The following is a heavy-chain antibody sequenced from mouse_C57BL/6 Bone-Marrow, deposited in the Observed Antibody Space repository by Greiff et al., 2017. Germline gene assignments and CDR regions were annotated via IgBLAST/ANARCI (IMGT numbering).Heavy chain of an antibody. CDR2: ISSLAYSI. Sequence: EVQLQESGGGLVQPGGSLKLSCAASGFTFSDYGMAWVRQAPRKGPEWVAFISSLAYSIYYADTVTGRFTISRENAKNTLYLEMSSLRSEDTAMDYCARHDNGQEYVDVWGKGTTVTVSS. CDR1: GFTFSDYG. J-gene: IGHJ1*03. CDR3: ARHDNGQEYVDV. V-gene: IGHV5-15*01.